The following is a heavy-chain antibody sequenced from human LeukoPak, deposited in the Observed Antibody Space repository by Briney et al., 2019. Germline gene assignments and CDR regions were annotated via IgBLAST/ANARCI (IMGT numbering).Heavy chain of an antibody. J-gene: IGHJ4*02. Sequence: GGSLRLSCATSGFTFSNYGMNWVRQAPGKGLDWVSSISSTSAYIYYADSVKGRFTISRDNAKNSLYLQMDSLRAEDTAVYYCAKSYSVTGTFPALDYWGQGALVTVSS. CDR3: AKSYSVTGTFPALDY. CDR1: GFTFSNYG. D-gene: IGHD6-19*01. V-gene: IGHV3-21*01. CDR2: ISSTSAYI.